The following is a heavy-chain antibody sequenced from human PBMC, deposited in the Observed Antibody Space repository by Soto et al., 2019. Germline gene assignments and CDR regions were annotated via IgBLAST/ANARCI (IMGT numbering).Heavy chain of an antibody. J-gene: IGHJ2*01. D-gene: IGHD3-10*01. CDR2: VSYDGSSK. V-gene: IGHV3-30-3*01. Sequence: QVQLVESGGGVVQPGRSLRLSCAASEFTFSSYAMHWVRQAPGKGLEWVSVVSYDGSSKYYADSLKGRFTISRDNSKNTLYLQMNSLRPEDTAVYYCARGFLGATIVPNWYFDLWGRGTLVVVSS. CDR1: EFTFSSYA. CDR3: ARGFLGATIVPNWYFDL.